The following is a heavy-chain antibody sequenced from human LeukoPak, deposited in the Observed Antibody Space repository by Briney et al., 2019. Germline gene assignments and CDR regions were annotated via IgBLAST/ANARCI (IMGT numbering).Heavy chain of an antibody. Sequence: GGSLRLSCAASGFTFSDYYMSWVRQVPGKGLEWVAIIKQDGSEKYYVDSVRGRFTISRDNARNSLYLQMNSLRAEDTAVYYCCTTSYFYGMDVWGRGTTVTVSS. D-gene: IGHD2-2*01. CDR3: CTTSYFYGMDV. CDR1: GFTFSDYY. V-gene: IGHV3-7*01. CDR2: IKQDGSEK. J-gene: IGHJ6*02.